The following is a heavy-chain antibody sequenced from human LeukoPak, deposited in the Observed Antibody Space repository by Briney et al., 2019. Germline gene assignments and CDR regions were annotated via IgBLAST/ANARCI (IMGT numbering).Heavy chain of an antibody. D-gene: IGHD3-3*01. CDR1: GVSFSGYY. J-gene: IGHJ4*02. CDR2: INHSGST. V-gene: IGHV4-34*01. Sequence: SETLSLTCAVYGVSFSGYYWSWIRQPPGKGLEWIGEINHSGSTNYNPSLKSRVTISVDTSKNQFSLKLSSVTAADTAVYYCARGPTIFGVVIIGYFDYWGQGTLVTVSS. CDR3: ARGPTIFGVVIIGYFDY.